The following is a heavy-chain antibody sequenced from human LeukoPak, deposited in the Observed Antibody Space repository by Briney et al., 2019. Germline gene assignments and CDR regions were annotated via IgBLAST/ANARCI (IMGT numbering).Heavy chain of an antibody. CDR2: ISASGGST. V-gene: IGHV3-23*01. CDR1: GFTFSSYV. CDR3: AKHSLYHGDYVLDYFDY. J-gene: IGHJ4*02. Sequence: PGGSLRLSCAASGFTFSSYVMSWVRQAPGKGLEWVSAISASGGSTYHADSVKGRFTISRDNSKNTLYLQMNSLRPEDTAVYYCAKHSLYHGDYVLDYFDYWGQGTLVTVSS. D-gene: IGHD4-17*01.